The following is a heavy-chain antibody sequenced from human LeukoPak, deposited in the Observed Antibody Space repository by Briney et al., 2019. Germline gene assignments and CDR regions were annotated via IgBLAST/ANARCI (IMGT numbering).Heavy chain of an antibody. J-gene: IGHJ6*02. CDR2: ISGSGGST. D-gene: IGHD3-10*01. CDR1: GFTFSSYA. V-gene: IGHV3-23*01. Sequence: GGSLRLSCAASGFTFSSYAMSWVRQAPGKGLEWVSAISGSGGSTYYADSVKGRFTISRDNSKSTLYLQMNSLRAEDTAVYYCAKDPKGRYYYYGMDVWGQGTTVTVSS. CDR3: AKDPKGRYYYYGMDV.